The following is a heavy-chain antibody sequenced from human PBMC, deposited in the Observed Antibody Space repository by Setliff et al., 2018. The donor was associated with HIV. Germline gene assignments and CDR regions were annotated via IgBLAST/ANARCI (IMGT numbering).Heavy chain of an antibody. J-gene: IGHJ4*02. Sequence: LSLTCTVSGGSISSYFWSWIRQSPGKGLEWIAFVFYTGNTKYNPSLRSRVSMSVDTSNNQFSLNLTSVTAADTAVYYCARLGRSSTGPLWGQGTLVTVSS. D-gene: IGHD2-2*01. CDR3: ARLGRSSTGPL. CDR1: GGSISSYF. V-gene: IGHV4-59*08. CDR2: VFYTGNT.